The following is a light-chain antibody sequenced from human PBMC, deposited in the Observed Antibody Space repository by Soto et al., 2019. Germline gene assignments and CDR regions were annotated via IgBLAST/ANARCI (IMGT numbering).Light chain of an antibody. J-gene: IGKJ1*01. CDR3: QRTYNAPRT. Sequence: DIQLTQSPSSLSASVGDRVTITVRVSPGISSYLNWYRQKQGKVHKLLIYSASNLQSGVPSLFRGSGTGTDFTLTISSLQPVDVATYYVQRTYNAPRTFGQGTKVEIK. CDR1: PGISSY. V-gene: IGKV1-27*01. CDR2: SAS.